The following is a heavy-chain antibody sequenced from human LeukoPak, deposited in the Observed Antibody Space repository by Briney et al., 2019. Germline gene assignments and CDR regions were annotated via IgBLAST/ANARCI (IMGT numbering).Heavy chain of an antibody. CDR2: IKQDGSEK. CDR1: GFTFSSYW. V-gene: IGHV3-7*01. Sequence: GGSLRLSCAASGFTFSSYWMSWVRQAPGKGLEWVANIKQDGSEKYYVDSVKGRSTISRDNAKNSLYLQMNSLRAEDTAVYYCAGDRGSYACFDYWGQGTLVTVSS. J-gene: IGHJ4*02. CDR3: AGDRGSYACFDY. D-gene: IGHD1-26*01.